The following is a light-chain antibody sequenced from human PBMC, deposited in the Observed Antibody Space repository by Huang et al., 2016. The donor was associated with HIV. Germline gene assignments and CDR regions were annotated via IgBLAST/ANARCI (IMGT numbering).Light chain of an antibody. Sequence: AIRITQSPSSLSASTGDRVTITCRASQGISSYLDWYQQKPVKAPKPLIYTASTLQSGVPARFSGSGSGTDFTLTISCLQSEDFATYYCQQYYSYPRAFGGGTKVEIK. V-gene: IGKV1-8*01. CDR1: QGISSY. J-gene: IGKJ4*01. CDR2: TAS. CDR3: QQYYSYPRA.